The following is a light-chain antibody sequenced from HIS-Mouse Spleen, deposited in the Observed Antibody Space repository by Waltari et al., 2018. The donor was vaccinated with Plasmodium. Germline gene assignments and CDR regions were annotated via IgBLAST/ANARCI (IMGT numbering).Light chain of an antibody. CDR2: GAS. J-gene: IGKJ2*01. CDR3: QQYNNWPYT. V-gene: IGKV3-15*01. CDR1: QSVSSN. Sequence: EIVMTQSPAPLSVSPGERATLPCRASQSVSSNLAWYQQKPGQDPRLLIYGASTRATGIPARFSGSGSGTEFTLTISSMQSEDFAVYYCQQYNNWPYTFGQGTKLEIK.